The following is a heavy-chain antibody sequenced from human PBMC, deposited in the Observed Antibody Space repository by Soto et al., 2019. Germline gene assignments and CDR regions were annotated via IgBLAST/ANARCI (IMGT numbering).Heavy chain of an antibody. Sequence: GGSLRLSCVASGFTFSTYAMSWVRQAPGKGLEWVSALSPSGGETYYADSVKGRFTISRDNSMNALYLQMNSLRVEDTAVYYCAHPRGYGVFDAYDIWGQGTMVTVSS. CDR1: GFTFSTYA. CDR3: AHPRGYGVFDAYDI. D-gene: IGHD4-17*01. V-gene: IGHV3-23*01. CDR2: LSPSGGET. J-gene: IGHJ3*02.